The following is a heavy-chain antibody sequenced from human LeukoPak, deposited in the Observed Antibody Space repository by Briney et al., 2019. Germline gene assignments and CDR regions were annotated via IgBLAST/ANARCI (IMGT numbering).Heavy chain of an antibody. Sequence: SCKVSGYTLTELSMNWVRQAPGKGLEWISSISSSSSTIYYADSVKGRFTISRDNAKNSLYLQMNSLRAEDTAVYYCARDRGPYYFDSSGLYYFDFWGQGALVTVSS. D-gene: IGHD3-22*01. V-gene: IGHV3-48*04. CDR2: ISSSSSTI. CDR1: GYTLTELS. CDR3: ARDRGPYYFDSSGLYYFDF. J-gene: IGHJ4*02.